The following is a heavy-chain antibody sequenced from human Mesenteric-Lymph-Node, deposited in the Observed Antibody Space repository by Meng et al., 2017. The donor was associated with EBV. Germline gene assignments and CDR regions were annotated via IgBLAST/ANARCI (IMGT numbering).Heavy chain of an antibody. D-gene: IGHD3-10*01. CDR1: GASISSDNW. J-gene: IGHJ4*02. CDR3: ARFQRFGDFD. V-gene: IGHV4-4*02. Sequence: QGQLRESGPGLVKPSATLSLTCAVSGASISSDNWWSWVRQPPGKGLEWIGEIYHSGSTNYNPSLKSRVTISVDKSKRQFSLKLTSVTAADTAVYHCARFQRFGDFDWGQGTLVTVSS. CDR2: IYHSGST.